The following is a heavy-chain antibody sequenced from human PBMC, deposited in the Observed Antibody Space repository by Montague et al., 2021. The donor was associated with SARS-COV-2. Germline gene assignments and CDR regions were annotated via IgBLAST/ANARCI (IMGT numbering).Heavy chain of an antibody. V-gene: IGHV4-34*01. J-gene: IGHJ4*02. CDR1: GGTFSAHS. D-gene: IGHD3-3*01. CDR2: INHRGST. Sequence: SETLSLTCAVYGGTFSAHSWSWVRQSPGKGLEWIGEINHRGSTTYMSSLKSRVIMSVDTSKNQFSLKLSSVTAADTAIYYCARGGLAGGNYDIWSFSYTSPLDYWGQGTLVTVSS. CDR3: ARGGLAGGNYDIWSFSYTSPLDY.